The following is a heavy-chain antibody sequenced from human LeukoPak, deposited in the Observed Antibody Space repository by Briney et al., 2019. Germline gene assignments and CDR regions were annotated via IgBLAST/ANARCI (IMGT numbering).Heavy chain of an antibody. J-gene: IGHJ4*02. CDR3: ARSGMWFSTND. V-gene: IGHV1-46*01. CDR2: INPSISSR. CDR1: GYTVTNYY. Sequence: ASVKVSCKASGYTVTNYYMHWVRQAPGQGLEWMGMINPSISSRTYAQKFQGRVTVTSDTSTSTVYMEVSSLRSADTAIYYCARSGMWFSTNDWGQGTLVTVSS. D-gene: IGHD2-21*01.